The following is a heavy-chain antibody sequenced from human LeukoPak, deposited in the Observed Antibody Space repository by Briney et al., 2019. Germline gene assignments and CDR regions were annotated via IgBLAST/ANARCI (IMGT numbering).Heavy chain of an antibody. D-gene: IGHD3-10*01. J-gene: IGHJ4*02. CDR2: IHYSDGA. CDR1: GGSISSSIYY. CDR3: TKGRGI. V-gene: IGHV4-39*07. Sequence: SETLSLTCSVSGGSISSSIYYWAWIRQPPGKGLEWIGSIHYSDGAYYNPSLKSRVTISVDTSKNQFSLKLTSVTAADTAVYYCTKGRGIWGQGTLVTVSS.